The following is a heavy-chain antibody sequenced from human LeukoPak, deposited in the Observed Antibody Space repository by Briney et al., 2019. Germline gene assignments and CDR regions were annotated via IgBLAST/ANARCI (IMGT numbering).Heavy chain of an antibody. CDR2: ISSYNGDT. CDR3: SRNSGGATTGPDY. Sequence: PGASVKVSCKASGYTFTSHGVTWVRQAPGQGLQWMGWISSYNGDTSYGQSLQDRVSSNRDTSTRTVYSELRSRRSDDTAIYYCSRNSGGATTGPDYWGQGVLVTVSS. CDR1: GYTFTSHG. D-gene: IGHD1-26*01. V-gene: IGHV1-18*04. J-gene: IGHJ4*02.